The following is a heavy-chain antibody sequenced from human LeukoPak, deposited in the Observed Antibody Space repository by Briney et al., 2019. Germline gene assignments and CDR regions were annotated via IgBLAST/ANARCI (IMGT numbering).Heavy chain of an antibody. CDR1: GGTFSSYA. CDR3: ASEVSIAVAGTGSDYYYGMDV. D-gene: IGHD6-19*01. J-gene: IGHJ6*02. V-gene: IGHV1-69*13. Sequence: SVKVSCKASGGTFSSYAISWVRQAPGQGREWMGGIIPIFCTANYAQKFQGRVTITADESTSTAYKELSSLRSEDTAVYYCASEVSIAVAGTGSDYYYGMDVWGQGTTVTVSS. CDR2: IIPIFCTA.